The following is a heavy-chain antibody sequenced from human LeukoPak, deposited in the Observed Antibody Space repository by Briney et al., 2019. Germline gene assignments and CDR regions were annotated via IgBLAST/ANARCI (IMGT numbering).Heavy chain of an antibody. D-gene: IGHD3-22*01. V-gene: IGHV5-51*01. CDR1: GYSFTSYW. CDR3: ARNYYDSSGYPTFGN. Sequence: GESLKISCKGSGYSFTSYWIGWVRQMPGKGLEWMGIIYPGDSDTRYSPSFQGQVTISADKSISTAHLQWSSLKASDTAMYYCARNYYDSSGYPTFGNWGQGTLVTVSS. CDR2: IYPGDSDT. J-gene: IGHJ4*02.